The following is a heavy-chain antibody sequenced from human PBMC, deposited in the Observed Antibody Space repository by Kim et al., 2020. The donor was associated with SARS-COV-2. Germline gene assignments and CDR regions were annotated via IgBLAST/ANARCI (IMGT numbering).Heavy chain of an antibody. J-gene: IGHJ4*02. CDR3: ARGAGAHFDY. V-gene: IGHV1-3*01. CDR2: INAGNGNT. Sequence: ASVKVSCKASGYTFTSYAIHWVRQAPGQRLELIGWINAGNGNTKYSQKFQGRVTITRDTSASTAYMELSSLRSEDTAVYYCARGAGAHFDYWGQGTLVTVSS. CDR1: GYTFTSYA.